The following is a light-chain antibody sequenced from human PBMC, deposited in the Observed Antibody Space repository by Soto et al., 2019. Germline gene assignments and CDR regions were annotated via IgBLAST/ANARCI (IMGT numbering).Light chain of an antibody. CDR3: CSYAGSSTYV. Sequence: QSALTQPASVSGSPGQSITISCTGTSSDVGAYNYVSWYQQHPGKAPKLMIYEVRNRPSGVSDRFSGSKSGNTASLTISILQAEDEADYYCCSYAGSSTYVFGTGTKLTVL. J-gene: IGLJ1*01. CDR2: EVR. V-gene: IGLV2-23*02. CDR1: SSDVGAYNY.